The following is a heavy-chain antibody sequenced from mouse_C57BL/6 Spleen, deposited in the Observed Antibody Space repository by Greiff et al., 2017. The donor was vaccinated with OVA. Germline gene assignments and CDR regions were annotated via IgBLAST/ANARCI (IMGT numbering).Heavy chain of an antibody. CDR1: GYSFTGYY. J-gene: IGHJ1*03. D-gene: IGHD6-1*01. CDR3: ARGVPSLWYFDV. V-gene: IGHV1-43*01. CDR2: INPSPGGT. Sequence: EVQLQQSGPELVKPGASVKISCKASGYSFTGYYMHWVKQSSEKSLEWIGEINPSPGGTSYNQKFKGKATLTVDKSSSTAYMQLKSLTSEDSAVYYCARGVPSLWYFDVWGTGTTVTVSS.